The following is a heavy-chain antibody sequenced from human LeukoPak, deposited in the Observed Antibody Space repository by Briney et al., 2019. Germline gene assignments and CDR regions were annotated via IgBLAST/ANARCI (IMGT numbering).Heavy chain of an antibody. V-gene: IGHV1-18*01. CDR3: ARDQSVRLLQTSSTYFKHVFAI. D-gene: IGHD6-13*01. CDR1: GYTFTNYG. Sequence: ASVKVSCKSSGYTFTNYGISWVRQAPGLGLEWIGWITAYNGNTNYAQKVQGRVTMTTDTSTSTAYMELRSVRFDDTAVYYCARDQSVRLLQTSSTYFKHVFAIWGQGSMVTVSS. J-gene: IGHJ3*02. CDR2: ITAYNGNT.